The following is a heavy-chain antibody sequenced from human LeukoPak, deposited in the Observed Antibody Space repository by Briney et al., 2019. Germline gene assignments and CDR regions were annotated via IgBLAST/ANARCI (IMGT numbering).Heavy chain of an antibody. J-gene: IGHJ4*02. V-gene: IGHV3-21*04. CDR2: ISSSSSYI. Sequence: KTGGSLRLSCAASGFTFSSYSMNWVRQAPGKGLEWVSSISSSSSYIYYADSVKGRFTISRDNSKNTLYLQMNSLRAEDTAVYYCAKDLYSSSWWEGQDWGQGTLVTVSS. CDR1: GFTFSSYS. CDR3: AKDLYSSSWWEGQD. D-gene: IGHD6-13*01.